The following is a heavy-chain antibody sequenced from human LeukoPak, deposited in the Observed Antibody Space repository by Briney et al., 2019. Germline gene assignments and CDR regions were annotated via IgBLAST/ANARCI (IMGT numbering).Heavy chain of an antibody. J-gene: IGHJ5*02. Sequence: SQTLSLTCTVSGGSISSGDYYWSWIRRPPGTGLEWIRYIYYSGSTYYNPSLKSRVTISVDTSKNQFSLKLSSVTAADTAVYYCAAQRDGWFDPWGQGTLVTVSS. V-gene: IGHV4-30-4*01. CDR1: GGSISSGDYY. CDR3: AAQRDGWFDP. CDR2: IYYSGST. D-gene: IGHD5-24*01.